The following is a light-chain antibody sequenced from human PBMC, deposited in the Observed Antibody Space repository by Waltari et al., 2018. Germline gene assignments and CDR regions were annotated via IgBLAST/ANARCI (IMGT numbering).Light chain of an antibody. CDR3: QSADSTGTYYV. V-gene: IGLV3-25*03. Sequence: SYELTQPPSVSVSPGQTARITCSGDALPKQYVYWYQQKPGQAPVLFLYKDEERPSGFPERFPGSSSGTTATLTISGVQAEDEADYYCQSADSTGTYYVFAAGTKVTVL. CDR1: ALPKQY. CDR2: KDE. J-gene: IGLJ1*01.